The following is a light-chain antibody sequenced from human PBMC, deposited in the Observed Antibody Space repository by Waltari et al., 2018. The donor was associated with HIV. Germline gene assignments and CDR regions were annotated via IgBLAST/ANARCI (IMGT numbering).Light chain of an antibody. CDR1: SSDVGGYNY. V-gene: IGLV2-11*01. Sequence: QSALTQPRSVSGSPGQSVTISCTGTSSDVGGYNYVSWYQQHPGKAPKLMIYDFNKRPSWVPGRFSGAKSGNTASLTISGLQAEDEADYDCCSYAGNYTLGVFGGGTKLTVL. CDR3: CSYAGNYTLGV. CDR2: DFN. J-gene: IGLJ3*02.